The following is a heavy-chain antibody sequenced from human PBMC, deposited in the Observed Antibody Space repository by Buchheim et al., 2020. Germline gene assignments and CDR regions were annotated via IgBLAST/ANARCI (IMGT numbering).Heavy chain of an antibody. CDR3: ARGVDDYVWGSYSQTPWFDP. Sequence: QVQLQESGPGLVKPSQTLSSTCTVSGGSISSGGYYWSWIRQHPGKGLERIGYIYYRGSTYYNPSLKSRVTISADTHKNQFSLKLSSVTAADTAVYYCARGVDDYVWGSYSQTPWFDPWGQGTL. D-gene: IGHD3-16*01. CDR1: GGSISSGGYY. CDR2: IYYRGST. J-gene: IGHJ5*02. V-gene: IGHV4-31*03.